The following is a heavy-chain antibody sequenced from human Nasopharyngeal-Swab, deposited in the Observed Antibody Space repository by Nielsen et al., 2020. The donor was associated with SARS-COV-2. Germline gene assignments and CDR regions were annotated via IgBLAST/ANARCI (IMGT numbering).Heavy chain of an antibody. CDR2: INPDTGVT. CDR1: GYTFTNHH. CDR3: AGMIIANDACDI. Sequence: ASVKVSCKASGYTFTNHHIHWVRQATGKGLAWMGRINPDTGVTIYAKNFQGRVTMTRDTSIRTAYMELSRLTSGDTAVYYCAGMIIANDACDIWGQGTMVTVSS. V-gene: IGHV1-2*06. J-gene: IGHJ3*02. D-gene: IGHD3-22*01.